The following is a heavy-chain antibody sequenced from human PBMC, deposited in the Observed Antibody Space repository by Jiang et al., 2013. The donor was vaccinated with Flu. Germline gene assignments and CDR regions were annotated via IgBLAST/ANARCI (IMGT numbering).Heavy chain of an antibody. J-gene: IGHJ6*04. CDR3: ARGNNYGMGYYYYAMDI. V-gene: IGHV1-69*01. Sequence: PGQGLEWMGGVIPIYGTANYAEKLQGRVTITADASTNTGYMELRSLRSEDTAVYYCARGNNYGMGYYYYAMDIWGNGTTVTVSS. D-gene: IGHD5-18*01. CDR2: VIPIYGTA.